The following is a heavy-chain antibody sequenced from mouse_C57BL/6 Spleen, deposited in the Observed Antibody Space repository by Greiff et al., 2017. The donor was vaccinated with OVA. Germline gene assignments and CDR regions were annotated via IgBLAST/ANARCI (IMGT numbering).Heavy chain of an antibody. J-gene: IGHJ4*01. CDR3: ARLSGDGFYY. V-gene: IGHV1-59*01. D-gene: IGHD2-3*01. CDR1: GYTFTSYW. CDR2: IDPSDSYT. Sequence: VQLQQPGAELVRPGTSVKLSCKASGYTFTSYWMHWVKQRPGQGLEWIGVIDPSDSYTNYNQKFKGKATLTVDTSSSTAYMQLSSLTSEDSAVYYCARLSGDGFYYWGQGTSVTVSS.